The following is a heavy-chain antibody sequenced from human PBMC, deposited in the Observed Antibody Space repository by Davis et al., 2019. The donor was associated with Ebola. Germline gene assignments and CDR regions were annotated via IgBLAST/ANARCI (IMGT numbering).Heavy chain of an antibody. V-gene: IGHV5-51*01. J-gene: IGHJ3*02. CDR1: GYMFTSYW. D-gene: IGHD3-16*01. CDR3: ARQMITGGSYNI. CDR2: IYPNDSDT. Sequence: GESLKISCKGSGYMFTSYWIAWVRQVPGRGLEWMGIIYPNDSDTRYSPSFQGQVTMSADKSTSTAYLQWSSLKASDTAMYYCARQMITGGSYNIWGQGTMVTVSS.